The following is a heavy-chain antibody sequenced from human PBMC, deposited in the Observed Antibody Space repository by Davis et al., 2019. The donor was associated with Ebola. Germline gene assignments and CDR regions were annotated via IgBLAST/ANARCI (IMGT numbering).Heavy chain of an antibody. CDR3: ARGKEMATIGYYYYYYGMDV. Sequence: AASVKVSCKASGYTFTGYYMHWVRQAPGQGLEWMGWINPNSGGTNYAQKFQGWVTMTRDTSISTAYMELSRLRSDDTAVIYCARGKEMATIGYYYYYYGMDVWGQGTTVTVSS. V-gene: IGHV1-2*04. J-gene: IGHJ6*02. CDR1: GYTFTGYY. D-gene: IGHD5-24*01. CDR2: INPNSGGT.